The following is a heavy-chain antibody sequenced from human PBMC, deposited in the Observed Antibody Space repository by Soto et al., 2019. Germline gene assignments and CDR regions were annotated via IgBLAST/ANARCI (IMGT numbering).Heavy chain of an antibody. Sequence: EVQLLESGGGLVQPGGSLRLSCVASGFTFSTYAMTWVRQAPGKGLERVSTISDTGTTTYDADSVRGRFTISRDNSKNTLYLQMNSLRAEDTAVYYCATDLLRGITPDYWGQGTLVTVSS. V-gene: IGHV3-23*01. J-gene: IGHJ4*02. CDR3: ATDLLRGITPDY. CDR2: ISDTGTTT. CDR1: GFTFSTYA. D-gene: IGHD3-10*01.